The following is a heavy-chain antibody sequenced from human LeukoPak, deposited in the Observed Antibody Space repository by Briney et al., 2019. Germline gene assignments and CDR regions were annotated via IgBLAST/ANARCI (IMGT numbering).Heavy chain of an antibody. CDR1: AYGFSSNNAA. V-gene: IGHV6-1*01. CDR3: ARAHNYGMDV. Sequence: SQTVSLTRSCSAYGFSSNNAAMNWIRQSPSRGLEWLGSTQYRSKWYSEYAVSVKSRIVIGPDTTKNQFSLQLNSVTPEDTAVYYCARAHNYGMDVWGQGTTVTISS. J-gene: IGHJ6*02. CDR2: TQYRSKWYS.